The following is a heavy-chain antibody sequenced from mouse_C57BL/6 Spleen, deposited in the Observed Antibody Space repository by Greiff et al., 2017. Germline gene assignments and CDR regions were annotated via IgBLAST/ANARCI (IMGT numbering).Heavy chain of an antibody. CDR2: IRSKSNNYAT. V-gene: IGHV10-1*01. Sequence: DAGGGLVQPKGSLTLSCAASGFSFNTYAMNWVRQAPGKGLEWVARIRSKSNNYATYYADSVKDRFTISRDDSESMLYLQMNNLKTEDTAMYYCVRHQDGYYPWGQGTLVTVSA. J-gene: IGHJ3*02. CDR3: VRHQDGYYP. CDR1: GFSFNTYA. D-gene: IGHD2-3*01.